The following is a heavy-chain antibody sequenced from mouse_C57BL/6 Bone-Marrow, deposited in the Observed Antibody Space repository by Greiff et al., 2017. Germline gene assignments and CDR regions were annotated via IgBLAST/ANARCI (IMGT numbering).Heavy chain of an antibody. CDR1: GFTFSSYG. Sequence: EVQLVESGGDLVKPGGSLKLSCAASGFTFSSYGMSWVRQTPDKRLEWVATISSGGSYTYYPDSVKGRFTISSDNAKNTLYLQMRSLKSEDTALYYCARGGFYYGSRGYFDVWGTGTTVTVSS. CDR3: ARGGFYYGSRGYFDV. J-gene: IGHJ1*03. V-gene: IGHV5-6*01. D-gene: IGHD1-1*01. CDR2: ISSGGSYT.